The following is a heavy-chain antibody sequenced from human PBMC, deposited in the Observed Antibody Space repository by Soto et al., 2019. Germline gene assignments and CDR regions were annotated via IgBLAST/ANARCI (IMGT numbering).Heavy chain of an antibody. CDR3: AREKACSYGYWRYFDY. Sequence: GASVKVSCKASGYTFTSYAMHWVRQAPGQRLEWMGWINAGNGNTKYSQKFQGRVTITRDTSASTAYMELSSLRSEDTAVYYCAREKACSYGYWRYFDYWGQGTLVTVSS. D-gene: IGHD5-18*01. J-gene: IGHJ4*02. CDR1: GYTFTSYA. V-gene: IGHV1-3*01. CDR2: INAGNGNT.